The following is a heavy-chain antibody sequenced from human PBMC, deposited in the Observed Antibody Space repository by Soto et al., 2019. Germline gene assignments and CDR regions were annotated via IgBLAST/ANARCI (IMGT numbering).Heavy chain of an antibody. V-gene: IGHV3-23*01. Sequence: EVQLLESGGGLVQPGGSPRLSCAASGFSFSSYTMTWVRQAPGKGLEWVSGITGGGGTRYYADSVKGRFTISKDNSKNTLWLQMDSLRAEDAAVYYCAKGRGSSYGYFDYWGQGSLVTVSS. J-gene: IGHJ4*02. D-gene: IGHD5-18*01. CDR3: AKGRGSSYGYFDY. CDR1: GFSFSSYT. CDR2: ITGGGGTR.